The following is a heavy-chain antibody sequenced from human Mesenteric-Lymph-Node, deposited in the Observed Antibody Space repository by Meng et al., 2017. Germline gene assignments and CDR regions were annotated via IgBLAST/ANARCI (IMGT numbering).Heavy chain of an antibody. Sequence: QVHLPEPGSGLARPSQPLSLTCAVSGDSITGGDYSWTWIRQPPGKGLEWIGYIYHGVNIYYTPSLRSRVTISVDKSRNQFSLKLTSVSAADTAVYYCVRDTRRGGGWFDPWGQGTLVTVSS. V-gene: IGHV4-30-2*01. D-gene: IGHD3-10*01. CDR3: VRDTRRGGGWFDP. CDR2: IYHGVNI. J-gene: IGHJ5*02. CDR1: GDSITGGDYS.